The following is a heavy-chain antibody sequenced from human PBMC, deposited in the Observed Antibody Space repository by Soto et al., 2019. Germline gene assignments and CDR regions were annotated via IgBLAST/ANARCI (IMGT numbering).Heavy chain of an antibody. CDR2: IYYSGST. CDR3: ARSGGYCSSTSCYSI. Sequence: QVQLQESGPGLVKPSETLSLTCTVSGGSISSYYWSWIRQPPGKGLEWIGYIYYSGSTNYNPSLKSRVTISVDTSKNQFSLKLSSVTAADTAVYYCARSGGYCSSTSCYSIWGQGTMVTVSS. V-gene: IGHV4-59*01. J-gene: IGHJ3*02. CDR1: GGSISSYY. D-gene: IGHD2-2*02.